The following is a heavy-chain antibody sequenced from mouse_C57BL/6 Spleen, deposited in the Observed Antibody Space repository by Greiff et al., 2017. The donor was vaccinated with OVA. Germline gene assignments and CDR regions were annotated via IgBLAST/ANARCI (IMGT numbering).Heavy chain of an antibody. D-gene: IGHD2-5*01. CDR1: GFSLTSYG. V-gene: IGHV2-6-1*01. J-gene: IGHJ4*01. CDR3: ARQYSNYFYYAMDY. CDR2: IWSDGST. Sequence: QVQLKESGPGLVAPSQSLSITCTVSGFSLTSYGVHWVRQPPGKGLEWLVVIWSDGSTTYNSAPKSRLSISKDNSKSQVFLKMNSLQTDDTAMYYCARQYSNYFYYAMDYWGQGTSVTVSS.